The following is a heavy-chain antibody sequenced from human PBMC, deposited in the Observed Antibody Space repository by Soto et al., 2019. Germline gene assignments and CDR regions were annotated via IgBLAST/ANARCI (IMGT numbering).Heavy chain of an antibody. Sequence: GASVKVSCKAAAYTFTSYDINWVRQATGQGLEYLGWMNPNSGNTAYVQKFQGRVTMTWDTSITTAYMELSSLRSEDTAVYFCARGIKYGAYSRWFDPWGQGTLVTVSS. CDR2: MNPNSGNT. J-gene: IGHJ5*02. D-gene: IGHD4-17*01. CDR3: ARGIKYGAYSRWFDP. V-gene: IGHV1-8*01. CDR1: AYTFTSYD.